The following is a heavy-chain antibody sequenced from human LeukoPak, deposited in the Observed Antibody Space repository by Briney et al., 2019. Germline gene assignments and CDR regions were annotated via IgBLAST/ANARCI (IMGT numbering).Heavy chain of an antibody. CDR2: IYYRGST. CDR3: ARHYLSDGILSTFDP. Sequence: SETLSLTCTVSGGSVSSSPYYWGWIRQPPGKGLEWIGTIYYRGSTYSNPSLNSRVTISLDTSKNRFSLRLRSVTAADTALYYCARHYLSDGILSTFDPWGQGTLVTVSS. D-gene: IGHD2-2*01. J-gene: IGHJ5*02. V-gene: IGHV4-39*01. CDR1: GGSVSSSPYY.